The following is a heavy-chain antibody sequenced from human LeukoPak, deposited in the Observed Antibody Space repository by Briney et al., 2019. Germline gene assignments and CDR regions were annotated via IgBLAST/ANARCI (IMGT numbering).Heavy chain of an antibody. J-gene: IGHJ6*03. CDR3: ARFLAGTRHFHFYYYMDV. Sequence: SETLSLTCTVSGYSISSGYYWGWIRQPPGKGLGWIGSIYYTGSTYYNPSFKSRITISVDTSKNQFSLKVISVTAADTAVYYCARFLAGTRHFHFYYYMDVWGKGTTVTISS. CDR2: IYYTGST. D-gene: IGHD3-9*01. CDR1: GYSISSGYY. V-gene: IGHV4-38-2*02.